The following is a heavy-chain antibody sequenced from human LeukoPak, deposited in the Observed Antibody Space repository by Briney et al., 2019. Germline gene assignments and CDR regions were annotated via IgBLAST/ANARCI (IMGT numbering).Heavy chain of an antibody. CDR1: GFTFSNYW. CDR3: ARGGSYGDY. CDR2: VNPDGSSI. J-gene: IGHJ4*02. V-gene: IGHV3-74*01. Sequence: AGSLRLSCAASGFTFSNYWMHWVRQVPEKGLVWVSRVNPDGSSITYANSVKGRFASSRDNAKNTLYLQMNRLRVEDTAVYYCARGGSYGDYWGQGVLVTVSS. D-gene: IGHD3-16*01.